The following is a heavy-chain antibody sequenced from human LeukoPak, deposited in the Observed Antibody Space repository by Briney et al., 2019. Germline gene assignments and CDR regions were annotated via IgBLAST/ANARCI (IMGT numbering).Heavy chain of an antibody. CDR1: GFTFSTYA. D-gene: IGHD6-19*01. CDR2: ISGSGGST. J-gene: IGHJ1*01. Sequence: RSLRLACAASGFTFSTYAMSWVRQAPEKGLEWVSTISGSGGSTYYADSVKGRFTISRDNSKNTLYLQTNSLRAEDTAVYYCALQFIAVGGKFVHWGRDPRHTLSS. V-gene: IGHV3-23*01. CDR3: ALQFIAVGGKFVH.